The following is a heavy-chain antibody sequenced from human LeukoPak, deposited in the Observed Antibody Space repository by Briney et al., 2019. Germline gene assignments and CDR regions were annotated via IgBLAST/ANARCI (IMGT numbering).Heavy chain of an antibody. V-gene: IGHV3-33*01. D-gene: IGHD1-26*01. CDR1: GFTFSSYD. Sequence: GGSLRLSCAASGFTFSSYDMHWVRQAPGKGLEWVALIWYDGSNKYYADSVKGRLTISRDNSKNTLYLQMNSLRAEDTALYYCATAGSGTYADYWGLGTLVTVSS. J-gene: IGHJ4*02. CDR3: ATAGSGTYADY. CDR2: IWYDGSNK.